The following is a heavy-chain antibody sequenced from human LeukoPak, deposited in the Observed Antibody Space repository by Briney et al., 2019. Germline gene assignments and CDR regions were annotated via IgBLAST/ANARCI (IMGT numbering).Heavy chain of an antibody. D-gene: IGHD3-22*01. CDR3: ARSDAVIYYYCGMDV. CDR1: GGTFSSYA. J-gene: IGHJ6*02. Sequence: SVKVSCTASGGTFSSYAISWVRQAPGQRLEWMGGIIPIFGTANYAQKFQGRVTITADESTRTAYMELSSLRSEDTAVYYCARSDAVIYYYCGMDVWGQGTTVTVSS. V-gene: IGHV1-69*13. CDR2: IIPIFGTA.